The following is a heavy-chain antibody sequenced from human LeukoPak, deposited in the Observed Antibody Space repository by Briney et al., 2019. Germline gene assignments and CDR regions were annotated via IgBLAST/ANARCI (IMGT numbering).Heavy chain of an antibody. CDR3: ARDYYDSSGYLDY. Sequence: SETLSLTCTVSGGSISTYYWSWIRQPPGKGLEWIGYIYYSGSTNYNPSLKSRVTISVDTSKNQFSLKLSSVTAADTAVYYCARDYYDSSGYLDYWGQGTLVTVSS. CDR2: IYYSGST. V-gene: IGHV4-59*12. J-gene: IGHJ4*02. D-gene: IGHD3-22*01. CDR1: GGSISTYY.